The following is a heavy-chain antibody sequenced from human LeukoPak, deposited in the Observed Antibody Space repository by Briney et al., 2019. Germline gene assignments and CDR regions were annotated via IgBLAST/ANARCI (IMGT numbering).Heavy chain of an antibody. CDR1: GGSFSGYY. D-gene: IGHD5-24*01. CDR3: ARGTDEYKGENY. V-gene: IGHV4-34*01. Sequence: SETLSLTCAVYGGSFSGYYLSWIRQPPGKGLEWIGEIHPSGSTNYSPSLKSRVTISLDTSKNQFSLKLSSVTAADTAMYYCARGTDEYKGENYWGQGTLVSVSS. CDR2: IHPSGST. J-gene: IGHJ4*02.